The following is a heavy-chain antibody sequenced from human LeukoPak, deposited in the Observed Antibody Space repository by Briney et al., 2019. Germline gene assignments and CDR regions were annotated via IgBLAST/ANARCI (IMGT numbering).Heavy chain of an antibody. J-gene: IGHJ4*02. CDR1: GFTFSSYE. D-gene: IGHD3-16*01. CDR3: GGNKGEKGGWDY. V-gene: IGHV3-48*03. Sequence: GGSLRLSCAASGFTFSSYEMNWVRQAPGKGLEWVSHISSSGTKIYSADSVKGRFTISRDNAKNSLYLQMSSLRAEDTAVYYWGGNKGEKGGWDYWGQGILVP. CDR2: ISSSGTKI.